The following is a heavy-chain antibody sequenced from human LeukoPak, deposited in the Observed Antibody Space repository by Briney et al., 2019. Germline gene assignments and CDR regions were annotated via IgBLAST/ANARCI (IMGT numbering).Heavy chain of an antibody. CDR3: AKAMSTDHYDSRGFYRVDFDS. CDR2: ISGSGGST. J-gene: IGHJ4*02. V-gene: IGHV3-23*01. Sequence: PGGSLRLSCAASGFTFSSYAMSWVRQAPGKGLEWVSDISGSGGSTYYADSVKGRFIISRDNSKSTLYLQLSSLRAEDTAVYYCAKAMSTDHYDSRGFYRVDFDSWGQGTLVTVSS. D-gene: IGHD3-22*01. CDR1: GFTFSSYA.